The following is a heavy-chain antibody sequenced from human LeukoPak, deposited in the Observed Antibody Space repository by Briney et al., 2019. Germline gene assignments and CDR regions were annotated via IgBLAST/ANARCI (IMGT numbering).Heavy chain of an antibody. J-gene: IGHJ4*02. V-gene: IGHV1-8*02. D-gene: IGHD2-2*01. CDR2: MNPNSGYT. CDR1: GYTFTNYD. Sequence: ASVKVSCKASGYTFTNYDLYWLRQAPGQGLEWMGWMNPNSGYTGYAPDFQGRVTMTRDTSINTAYMELSSLRSEDTAVYYCARGIASAYDYWGQGTLVTVSS. CDR3: ARGIASAYDY.